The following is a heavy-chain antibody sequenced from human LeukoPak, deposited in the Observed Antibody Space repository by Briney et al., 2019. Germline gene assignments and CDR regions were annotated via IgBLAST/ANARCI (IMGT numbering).Heavy chain of an antibody. CDR3: ATQSITLVVVISPFDY. CDR2: IQDDGATT. D-gene: IGHD3-22*01. CDR1: GFTFGNYD. V-gene: IGHV3-30*02. J-gene: IGHJ4*02. Sequence: GGSLRLSCEASSGFTFGNYDMHWVRQAPGKGLEWVALIQDDGATTNYVDSVRGRFTISRDNSKSTVYLQMNSLKPDDTAVYYCATQSITLVVVISPFDYWGQGTLVTVSS.